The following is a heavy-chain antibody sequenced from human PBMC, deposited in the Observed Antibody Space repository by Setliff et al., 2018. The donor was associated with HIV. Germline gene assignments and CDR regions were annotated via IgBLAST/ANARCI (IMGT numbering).Heavy chain of an antibody. J-gene: IGHJ4*02. Sequence: ASVKVSCKASGGTFSSYAISWVRQAPGHGLEWMGWISPNFGHTKYAQKFLDRVTMTVDTATSRVYMELRSLRSDDTAVYFCARDYLRDLRLWFGEYYYWGQGTLVTVSS. V-gene: IGHV1-18*01. CDR3: ARDYLRDLRLWFGEYYY. D-gene: IGHD3-10*01. CDR2: ISPNFGHT. CDR1: GGTFSSYA.